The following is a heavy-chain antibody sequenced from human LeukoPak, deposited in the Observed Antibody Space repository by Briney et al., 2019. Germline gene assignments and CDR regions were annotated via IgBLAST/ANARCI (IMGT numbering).Heavy chain of an antibody. CDR1: GFSFSSYW. CDR3: ASGYSGTYYYYMDV. Sequence: GGSLRLSCAASGFSFSSYWMHWVRQAPGKGPVWVSRINTDGSSTTYADSVKGRFTISRDNAKNTLYLQMDSLRADDTAVYYCASGYSGTYYYYMDVWGKGTTVTVSS. V-gene: IGHV3-74*01. D-gene: IGHD1-26*01. J-gene: IGHJ6*03. CDR2: INTDGSST.